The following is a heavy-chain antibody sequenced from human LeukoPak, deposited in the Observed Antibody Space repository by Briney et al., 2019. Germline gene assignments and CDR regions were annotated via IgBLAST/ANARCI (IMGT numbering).Heavy chain of an antibody. CDR3: ARGSSSMVLPAYYYYMDV. J-gene: IGHJ6*03. CDR1: GGSISSYY. V-gene: IGHV4-59*01. D-gene: IGHD3-10*01. CDR2: IYYSGST. Sequence: PSETLSLTCTVSGGSISSYYWSWIRQPPGKGLEWIGYIYYSGSTNYNPSLKSRVTISVDTSKNQFSLKLSSVTAADTAVYYCARGSSSMVLPAYYYYMDVWGKGTTVTVSS.